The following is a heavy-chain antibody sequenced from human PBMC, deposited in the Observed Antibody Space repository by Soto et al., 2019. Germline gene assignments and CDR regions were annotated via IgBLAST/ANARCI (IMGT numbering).Heavy chain of an antibody. J-gene: IGHJ4*02. CDR1: GFSFGIFA. Sequence: EVQLLESGGGVVQPGGSLRLSCAASGFSFGIFAMNWVRQAPGGGLEWVAVIIGNEKVTSYADSVQGRFTISRVNSMNILYLQMRNLRVDDTAIYYCTKHRTPDGLYAFDFWGQGPLVTVSS. CDR3: TKHRTPDGLYAFDF. V-gene: IGHV3-23*01. CDR2: IIGNEKVT. D-gene: IGHD2-15*01.